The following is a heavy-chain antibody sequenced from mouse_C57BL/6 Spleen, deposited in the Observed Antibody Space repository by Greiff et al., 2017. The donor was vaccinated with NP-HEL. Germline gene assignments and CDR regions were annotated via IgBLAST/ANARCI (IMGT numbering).Heavy chain of an antibody. CDR1: GYAFTNYL. D-gene: IGHD1-1*01. J-gene: IGHJ4*01. Sequence: QVQLKQSGAELVRPGTSVKVSCKASGYAFTNYLIEWVKQRPGQGLEWIGVINPGSGGTNYNEKFKGKATLTADKSSSTAYMQLSSLTSEDSAVYFCARLPPIYYYGSSPYAMDYWGQGTSVTVSS. CDR2: INPGSGGT. CDR3: ARLPPIYYYGSSPYAMDY. V-gene: IGHV1-54*01.